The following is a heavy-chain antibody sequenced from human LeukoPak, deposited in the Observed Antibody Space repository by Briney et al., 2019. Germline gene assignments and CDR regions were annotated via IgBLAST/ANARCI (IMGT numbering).Heavy chain of an antibody. J-gene: IGHJ5*02. CDR3: AGAPYYGSGSYYNRNWFDP. CDR2: INHSGST. V-gene: IGHV4-34*01. CDR1: GGSFRGFY. D-gene: IGHD3-10*01. Sequence: SETLSLTCAVYGGSFRGFYWTWIRQPPGKGLEWIGEINHSGSTNYNPSLKSRVTISVDTSKNQFSLKLSSVTAADTAVYYCAGAPYYGSGSYYNRNWFDPWGQGTLVTVSS.